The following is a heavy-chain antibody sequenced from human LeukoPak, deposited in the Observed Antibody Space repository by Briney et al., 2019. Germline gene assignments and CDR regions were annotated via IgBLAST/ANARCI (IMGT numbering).Heavy chain of an antibody. J-gene: IGHJ3*01. V-gene: IGHV6-1*01. CDR3: ARGGLVRGSIDSLIAFDF. CDR1: GDSVSRKSAG. D-gene: IGHD3-10*01. CDR2: IYYRSTWYS. Sequence: SQTLSLSCAISGDSVSRKSAGWNWISQSPSRGLDWLGRIYYRSTWYSDFLTSRITISPDTYKNQFSLHLDSVTPEDTAVYYCARGGLVRGSIDSLIAFDFWGQGTVVTVSS.